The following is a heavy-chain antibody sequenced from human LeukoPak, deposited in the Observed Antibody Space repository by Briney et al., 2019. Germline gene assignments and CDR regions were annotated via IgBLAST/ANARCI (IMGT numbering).Heavy chain of an antibody. Sequence: SETLSLTCTVSGGSISRHYWGWIRQPPGKGLEWIGSIYYSGSTYYNPSLKSRVTISVDTSKNQFSLKLSSVTAADTAVYYCARQGFIFSHWFDPWGQGTLVTVSS. CDR3: ARQGFIFSHWFDP. V-gene: IGHV4-39*01. D-gene: IGHD3-16*02. CDR1: GGSISRHY. CDR2: IYYSGST. J-gene: IGHJ5*02.